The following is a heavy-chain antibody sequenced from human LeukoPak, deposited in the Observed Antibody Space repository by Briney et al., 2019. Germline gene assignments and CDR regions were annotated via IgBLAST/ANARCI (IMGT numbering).Heavy chain of an antibody. CDR3: AREDDWNYEDY. Sequence: GGSLRLSCVVSGFTFSNYAMSWVRQAPGKGLEWVSGISGSGESTCYTDSVKGRFTISRDNSKNTLYLQMNSLRAEDTAIYYCAREDDWNYEDYWGQGTLVTVSS. J-gene: IGHJ4*02. CDR2: ISGSGEST. D-gene: IGHD1-7*01. CDR1: GFTFSNYA. V-gene: IGHV3-23*01.